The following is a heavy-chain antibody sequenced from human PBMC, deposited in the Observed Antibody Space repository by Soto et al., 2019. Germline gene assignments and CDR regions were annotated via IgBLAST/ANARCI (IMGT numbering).Heavy chain of an antibody. D-gene: IGHD6-6*01. CDR3: AKDMFSSSSAATFDY. J-gene: IGHJ4*02. V-gene: IGHV3-9*01. CDR1: GFIFDDYA. Sequence: EVQLVESGGGLAQPGRSLRLSCAASGFIFDDYAMHWVRQAPGKGLEWVSGISWQSGSIRYADSVKGRFTISRDNAKNSLYLQMNSLRVEDTALYYCAKDMFSSSSAATFDYWGLGILVTVSS. CDR2: ISWQSGSI.